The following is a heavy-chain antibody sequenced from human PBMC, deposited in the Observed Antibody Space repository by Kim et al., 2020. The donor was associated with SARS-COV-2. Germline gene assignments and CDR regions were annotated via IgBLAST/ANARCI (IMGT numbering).Heavy chain of an antibody. Sequence: KRRVTISVDTSKNQFSLKLSSVTAADTAVYYCARVGYYYDSSGYPDAFDIWGQGTMVTVSS. D-gene: IGHD3-22*01. CDR3: ARVGYYYDSSGYPDAFDI. V-gene: IGHV4-59*01. J-gene: IGHJ3*02.